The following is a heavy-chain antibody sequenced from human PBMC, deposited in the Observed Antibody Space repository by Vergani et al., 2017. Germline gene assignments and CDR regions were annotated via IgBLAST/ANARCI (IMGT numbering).Heavy chain of an antibody. CDR3: ARGGGSYCSGGSCRVDY. CDR2: IYYSGST. D-gene: IGHD2-15*01. J-gene: IGHJ4*02. CDR1: GGSISSYY. V-gene: IGHV4-59*08. Sequence: QVQLQESGPGLVKPSETLSLTCTVSGGSISSYYWSWIRQPPGKGLEWIGYIYYSGSTYYNPSLKSRVTISVDTSKNQFSLKLSSVTAADTAVYYCARGGGSYCSGGSCRVDYWGQGTLVTVSS.